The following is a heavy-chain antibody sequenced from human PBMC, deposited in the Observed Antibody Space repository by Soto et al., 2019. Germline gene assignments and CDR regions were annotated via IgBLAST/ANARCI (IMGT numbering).Heavy chain of an antibody. CDR3: AAPTAYDSSDYSGCHYGMEV. CDR1: GFTFDDYA. CDR2: LSWNGATI. V-gene: IGHV3-9*01. D-gene: IGHD3-22*01. J-gene: IGHJ6*02. Sequence: EVQLVESGGDLVQPGRSLRLSCAASGFTFDDYAMHWVRQVPGKGLQWVSGLSWNGATIGYAPSVKGRFTISRDNAKQSLKPQRIGRRPDGPPLYYCAAPTAYDSSDYSGCHYGMEVWGLGTTVAVSS.